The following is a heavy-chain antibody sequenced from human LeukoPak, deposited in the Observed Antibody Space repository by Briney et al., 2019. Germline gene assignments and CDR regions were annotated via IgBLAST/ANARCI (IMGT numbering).Heavy chain of an antibody. CDR2: IYYSGST. J-gene: IGHJ4*02. V-gene: IGHV4-39*01. CDR1: GGSISSSSHY. D-gene: IGHD3-22*01. CDR3: RRYYYDSSGYTFDY. Sequence: PSETLSLTCTVSGGSISSSSHYWGWIRQPPGKGLEWTGSIYYSGSTYYNPSLKSRVTISVDTSKNQFSLKLSSATAADTAVYYCRRYYYDSSGYTFDYGGQGTLVTVSS.